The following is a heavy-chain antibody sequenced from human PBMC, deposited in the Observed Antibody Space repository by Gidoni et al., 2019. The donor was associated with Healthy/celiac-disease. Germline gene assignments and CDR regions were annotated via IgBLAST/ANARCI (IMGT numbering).Heavy chain of an antibody. CDR2: IYTSGST. D-gene: IGHD6-13*01. CDR3: ARAGPGYSSSWYDY. V-gene: IGHV4-61*02. J-gene: IGHJ4*02. CDR1: GRSISSGSYY. Sequence: QVQLQESGPGLVKPSQTLSLTCTVSGRSISSGSYYWSWIRQPAGKGLEWIGRIYTSGSTNYNPSLKSRVTISVDTSKNQFSLKLSSVTAADTAVYYCARAGPGYSSSWYDYWGQGTLVTVSS.